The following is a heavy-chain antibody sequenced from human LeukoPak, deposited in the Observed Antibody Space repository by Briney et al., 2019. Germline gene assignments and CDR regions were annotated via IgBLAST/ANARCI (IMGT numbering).Heavy chain of an antibody. CDR1: GYTLTELS. J-gene: IGHJ4*02. CDR3: ATGGLYDLLDY. Sequence: ASVKVSCKVSGYTLTELSMHWVRQAPGKGLEWMGGFEPADGEIIYAQKFQGRVTTTEDTSTDTAFMELRSLRSEDTAVYYCATGGLYDLLDYWGQGTLVTVSS. D-gene: IGHD3-9*01. CDR2: FEPADGEI. V-gene: IGHV1-24*01.